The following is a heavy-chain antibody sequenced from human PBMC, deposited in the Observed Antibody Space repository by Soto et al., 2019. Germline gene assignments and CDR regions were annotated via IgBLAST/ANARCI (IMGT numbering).Heavy chain of an antibody. CDR3: AAEPNDFWSGYIGADFDL. Sequence: QVQLQESGPGLVKPSQTLSLTCTVSGGSISSGGYYWSWIRHHPGKGLEWIGYIYYSGSTYYNPSLKSRVTISVDTSKNQFSLKLSSVTAADTAVYYCAAEPNDFWSGYIGADFDLWGRGTLVTVSS. CDR1: GGSISSGGYY. J-gene: IGHJ2*01. D-gene: IGHD3-3*01. V-gene: IGHV4-31*03. CDR2: IYYSGST.